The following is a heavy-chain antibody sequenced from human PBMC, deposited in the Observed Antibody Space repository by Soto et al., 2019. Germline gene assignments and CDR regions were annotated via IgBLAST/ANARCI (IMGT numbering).Heavy chain of an antibody. CDR2: IYYSGST. V-gene: IGHV4-31*03. J-gene: IGHJ6*02. CDR3: ASRNYDILTGYYTPYYYYGMDV. CDR1: GGSISSGGYY. D-gene: IGHD3-9*01. Sequence: SETLSLTCTVSGGSISSGGYYWSWIRQHPGKGLEWIGYIYYSGSTYYNPSLKSRVTISVDTSKNQFSLKLISVTAADTAVYYCASRNYDILTGYYTPYYYYGMDVWGQGTTVTVSS.